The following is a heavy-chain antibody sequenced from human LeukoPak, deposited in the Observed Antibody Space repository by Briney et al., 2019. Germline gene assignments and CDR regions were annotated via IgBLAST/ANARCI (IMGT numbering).Heavy chain of an antibody. CDR3: AKDVGLRYFFDY. CDR1: GFTFNSYG. D-gene: IGHD4-17*01. CDR2: IWYDGSKK. V-gene: IGHV3-33*06. J-gene: IGHJ4*02. Sequence: PGGSLRLSCAASGFTFNSYGMHWVRQAPGKGLEWVALIWYDGSKKDYAGSVKGRFTISRDSSKSTLFLQMNSLRAEDTAVYYCAKDVGLRYFFDYWGQGTLVTVSS.